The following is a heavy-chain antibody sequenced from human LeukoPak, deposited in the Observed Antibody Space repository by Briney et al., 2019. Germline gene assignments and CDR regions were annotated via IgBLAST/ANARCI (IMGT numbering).Heavy chain of an antibody. CDR2: ISGSGGST. D-gene: IGHD6-19*01. Sequence: GGSLRPSCAASGFTFSSYAMHWVRQAPGKGLEWVSAISGSGGSTYYADSVKGRFTISRDNSKNTLYLQMNSLGAEDTAVYYCAKDGNIAVAGNFDYWGQGTLVTVSS. V-gene: IGHV3-23*01. J-gene: IGHJ4*02. CDR1: GFTFSSYA. CDR3: AKDGNIAVAGNFDY.